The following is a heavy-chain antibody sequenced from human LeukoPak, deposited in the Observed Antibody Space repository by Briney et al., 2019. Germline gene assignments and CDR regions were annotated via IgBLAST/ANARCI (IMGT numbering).Heavy chain of an antibody. CDR1: GGSFCGYY. CDR2: ST. CDR3: ARHTRSKPMMTTVTVSRYYYYMDV. D-gene: IGHD4-17*01. J-gene: IGHJ6*03. V-gene: IGHV4-34*01. Sequence: SETLSLTCAVYGGSFCGYYWSWIRQPPGKGLEGVGESTNYNPSLKSRVTIRVDTSKNQFTLKLRSVTAADTSVYYCARHTRSKPMMTTVTVSRYYYYMDVWGKGTTVTVSS.